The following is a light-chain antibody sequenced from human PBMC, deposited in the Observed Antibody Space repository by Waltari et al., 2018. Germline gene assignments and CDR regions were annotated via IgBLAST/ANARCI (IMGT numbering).Light chain of an antibody. CDR3: QHYNHWPPYI. Sequence: DTVMTQAPSTLPLSPGDRATLSCRASQSVSTNLAWYQKKPGQAPRLLIYGASIRATGIPARFSGRGAGTEFTLPISSLQSEDFAVYYCQHYNHWPPYIFGQGSQLEI. J-gene: IGKJ2*01. V-gene: IGKV3-15*01. CDR2: GAS. CDR1: QSVSTN.